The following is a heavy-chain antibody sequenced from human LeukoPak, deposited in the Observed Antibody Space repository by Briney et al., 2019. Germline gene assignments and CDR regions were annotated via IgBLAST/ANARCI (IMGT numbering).Heavy chain of an antibody. J-gene: IGHJ4*02. CDR3: AKDSSSWYYFDY. D-gene: IGHD6-13*01. V-gene: IGHV3-7*03. CDR1: GFTFSTYW. CDR2: IKQDGSEK. Sequence: GGSLRLSCAASGFTFSTYWMSWVRQAPGKGLEWVANIKQDGSEKYYVDSVKGRFTMSRDNAKNSVYLQMNSLRAEDTAVYYCAKDSSSWYYFDYWGQGTLVTVSS.